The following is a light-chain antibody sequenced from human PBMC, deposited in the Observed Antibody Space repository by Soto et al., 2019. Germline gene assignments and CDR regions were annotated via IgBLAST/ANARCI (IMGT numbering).Light chain of an antibody. CDR2: KAS. Sequence: DIQMTQSPSTLSASVGDRVTITCRASQSISSWLAWYQQKPGKAPKLLIYKASSLESGVPSRFRGSGSGTEFTPTISSLQPDDFATYYRQQYNSYSPPFGQGTKVEIK. J-gene: IGKJ1*01. CDR1: QSISSW. V-gene: IGKV1-5*03. CDR3: QQYNSYSPP.